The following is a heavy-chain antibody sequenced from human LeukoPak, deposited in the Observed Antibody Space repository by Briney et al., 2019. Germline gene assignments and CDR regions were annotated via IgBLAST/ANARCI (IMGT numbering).Heavy chain of an antibody. J-gene: IGHJ4*02. CDR2: IDPNVDDR. D-gene: IGHD6-19*01. CDR3: ARDAAVVGQGSEY. Sequence: GASVKVSCKASGYTFSGYWIHWVRQAPGQGLEWMGRIDPNVDDRKYAQKFQGRVTMTRDTSTNTAYMELSSLRSDDTAMYYCARDAAVVGQGSEYWGQGTLVTASS. CDR1: GYTFSGYW. V-gene: IGHV1-2*06.